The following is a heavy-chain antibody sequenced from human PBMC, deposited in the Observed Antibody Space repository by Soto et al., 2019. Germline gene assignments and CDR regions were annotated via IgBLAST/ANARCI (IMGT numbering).Heavy chain of an antibody. CDR2: IDPSDSYT. V-gene: IGHV5-10-1*01. CDR3: ARHPYSSASDDGMDV. D-gene: IGHD6-25*01. J-gene: IGHJ6*02. CDR1: GYSFTNYW. Sequence: GESQKISCNGSGYSFTNYWISWVRQMPGKGLEWMGRIDPSDSYTNYSPSFQGHVTISADKSISTAYLQWSSLKDSDTATYYCARHPYSSASDDGMDVWGQGTTVTVSS.